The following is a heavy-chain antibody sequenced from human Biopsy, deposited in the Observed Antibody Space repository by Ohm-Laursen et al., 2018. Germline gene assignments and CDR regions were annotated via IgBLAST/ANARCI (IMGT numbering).Heavy chain of an antibody. D-gene: IGHD3-10*01. J-gene: IGHJ6*02. Sequence: RLSCAASDFTFDDYAMSWVRQRPGKGLEWVSGITWNSGHIAYADSVKGRFTISRDNAKNVLWLQMNSLRVDDTAMYYCVKDIRRYFYGMDVWGQGTTVTVS. CDR3: VKDIRRYFYGMDV. CDR2: ITWNSGHI. V-gene: IGHV3-9*01. CDR1: DFTFDDYA.